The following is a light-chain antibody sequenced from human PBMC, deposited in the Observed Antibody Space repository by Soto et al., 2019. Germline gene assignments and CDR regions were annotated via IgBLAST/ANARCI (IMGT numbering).Light chain of an antibody. J-gene: IGLJ2*01. CDR2: EVR. CDR1: SSDIGDYNR. CDR3: SSYASSNTVV. V-gene: IGLV2-18*02. Sequence: QSALTQPPSVSGSPGQSVTISCTGTSSDIGDYNRVSWYQQPPGTAPKLLIYEVRNRPSGVPDRFSGSKSGNTASLTISGLQAEDEADYYCSSYASSNTVVFGGGTKLTVL.